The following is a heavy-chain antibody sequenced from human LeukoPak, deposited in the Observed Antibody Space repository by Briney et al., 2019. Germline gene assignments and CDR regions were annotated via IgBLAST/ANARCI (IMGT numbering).Heavy chain of an antibody. CDR1: GYTFTSYD. CDR3: ARRPKKGDWFDP. J-gene: IGHJ5*02. Sequence: EASVKVSCKASGYTFTSYDINWVRQATGQGLEWMGWMNSNSGNTGYAQKFQGRVTMTRNTSISTAYMELSSLRSEDTAVYYCARRPKKGDWFDPWGQGTLVTVSS. V-gene: IGHV1-8*01. D-gene: IGHD3-16*01. CDR2: MNSNSGNT.